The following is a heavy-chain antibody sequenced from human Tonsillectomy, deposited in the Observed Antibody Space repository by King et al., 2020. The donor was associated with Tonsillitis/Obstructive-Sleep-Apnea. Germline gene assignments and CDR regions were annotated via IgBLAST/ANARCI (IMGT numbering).Heavy chain of an antibody. CDR2: INHSGST. CDR1: GGSFSGYY. D-gene: IGHD2-15*01. Sequence: VQLQQWGAGLLKPSETLSLTCAVYGGSFSGYYWSWIRQPPGKGLEWIGEINHSGSTNYNPSLKGRVTIAVDTSKNQFSLRLGSVTAADTAVYYCARGGSDATPQEFDCWGQGTLVTVSS. V-gene: IGHV4-34*01. J-gene: IGHJ4*02. CDR3: ARGGSDATPQEFDC.